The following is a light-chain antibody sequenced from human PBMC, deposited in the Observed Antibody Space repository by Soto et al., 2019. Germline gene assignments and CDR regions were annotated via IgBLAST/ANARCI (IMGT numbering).Light chain of an antibody. CDR2: DAS. CDR3: QQYNNWST. CDR1: QSVGSN. Sequence: EIVMTQSPATLSVSPGERVTLSCRARQSVGSNLAWYQQTPGQAPRVVIYDASTRATVIPARFSGSGSGTEFTLTISSLQSEDFAVYYCQQYNNWSTFGQGTRLEIK. J-gene: IGKJ5*01. V-gene: IGKV3-15*01.